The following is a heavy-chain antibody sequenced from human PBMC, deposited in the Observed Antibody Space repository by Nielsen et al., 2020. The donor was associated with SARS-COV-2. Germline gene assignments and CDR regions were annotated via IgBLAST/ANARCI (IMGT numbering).Heavy chain of an antibody. Sequence: GESRKISCAASGFTFSSYEMNWVRQAPGKGLEWVSYISSSGSTIYYADSVKGRFTISRDNAKNSLYLQMNSLRVEDTAVYYCARDRKWIQLWRGWYFDLWGRGTLVTVSS. J-gene: IGHJ2*01. CDR1: GFTFSSYE. CDR2: ISSSGSTI. D-gene: IGHD5-18*01. CDR3: ARDRKWIQLWRGWYFDL. V-gene: IGHV3-48*03.